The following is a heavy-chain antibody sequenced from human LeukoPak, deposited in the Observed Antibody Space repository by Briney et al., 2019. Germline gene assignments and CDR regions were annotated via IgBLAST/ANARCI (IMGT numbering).Heavy chain of an antibody. CDR3: ARGGGYCSSTSCYTGLIRGWFDP. CDR2: ISAYNGNT. V-gene: IGHV1-18*01. CDR1: GYTFTTLD. J-gene: IGHJ5*02. D-gene: IGHD2-2*02. Sequence: ASVKVSCKASGYTFTTLDINWVRQATGQGLEWMGWISAYNGNTNYAQKLQGRVTMTTDTSTSTAYMEMRSLRSDDTAVYYCARGGGYCSSTSCYTGLIRGWFDPWGQGTLVTVSS.